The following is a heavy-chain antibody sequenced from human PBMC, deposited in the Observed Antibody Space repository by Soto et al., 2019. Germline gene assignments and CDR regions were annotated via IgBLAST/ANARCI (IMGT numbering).Heavy chain of an antibody. V-gene: IGHV1-18*01. D-gene: IGHD6-13*01. CDR1: GYTFTSYD. CDR3: AGVSYSGNWFVHSVAGPNWFDP. CDR2: ISAYNGNT. Sequence: ASVKVSCKTSGYTFTSYDINWVRQAPGQGLEWMGWISAYNGNTNYVKTFQGRVTMTTDPSTSTVSMELRRLGSDDTAVYYCAGVSYSGNWFVHSVAGPNWFDPWGQGTLVTVSS. J-gene: IGHJ5*02.